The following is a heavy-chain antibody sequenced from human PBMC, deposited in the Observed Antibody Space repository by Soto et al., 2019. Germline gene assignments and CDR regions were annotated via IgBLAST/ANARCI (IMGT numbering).Heavy chain of an antibody. J-gene: IGHJ2*01. CDR2: IVVGSGNT. Sequence: SVKVSCKASGFTFTSSAMQWVRQARGQRLEWIGWIVVGSGNTNYAQKFQERVTITRDMSTSTAYMELRSLRSEDTAVYNCAKEPVGPDWYFDLWGRGTLVTVSS. CDR3: AKEPVGPDWYFDL. CDR1: GFTFTSSA. V-gene: IGHV1-58*02.